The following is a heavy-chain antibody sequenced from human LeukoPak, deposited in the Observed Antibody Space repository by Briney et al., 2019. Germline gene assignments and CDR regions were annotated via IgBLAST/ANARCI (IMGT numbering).Heavy chain of an antibody. Sequence: SETLSLTCTVSGGSISSYYWSWIRQPPGKGLEWIGYIYYSGSTNYKSSLKSRVTISVDTSKNQFSLKLSSVTAADTAVYYCARVVGRSGWDYWGQGTLVTVSS. J-gene: IGHJ4*02. CDR3: ARVVGRSGWDY. V-gene: IGHV4-59*01. D-gene: IGHD6-19*01. CDR2: IYYSGST. CDR1: GGSISSYY.